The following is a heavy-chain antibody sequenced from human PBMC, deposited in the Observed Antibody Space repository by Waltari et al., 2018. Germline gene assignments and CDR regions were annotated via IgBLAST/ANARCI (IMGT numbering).Heavy chain of an antibody. D-gene: IGHD1-20*01. V-gene: IGHV3-7*01. CDR3: ARGYVGAFDM. J-gene: IGHJ3*02. Sequence: EVQVVESGGGLVQPGGSLRLSCAASGFTFTNFYMAWVRQTPGNGVGWVASIRQDGGAKYDVDYVRGRFTIARDNAKNSLFLQMNSLRAEDTAVYYCARGYVGAFDMWGQGTMVTVSS. CDR2: IRQDGGAK. CDR1: GFTFTNFY.